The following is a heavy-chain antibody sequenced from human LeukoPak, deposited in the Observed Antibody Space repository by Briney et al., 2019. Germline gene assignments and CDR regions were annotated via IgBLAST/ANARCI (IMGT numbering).Heavy chain of an antibody. V-gene: IGHV3-30*02. Sequence: GGSLRLSCAASGFTFSSYGMHWVRQAPGKGLEWVAFIRYDGSNKYYTDSVRGRFTISRDNSKNTLYLQMNSLRAEDTAVYYCARGLFDPWGQGTLVTVSS. CDR3: ARGLFDP. J-gene: IGHJ5*02. CDR2: IRYDGSNK. CDR1: GFTFSSYG.